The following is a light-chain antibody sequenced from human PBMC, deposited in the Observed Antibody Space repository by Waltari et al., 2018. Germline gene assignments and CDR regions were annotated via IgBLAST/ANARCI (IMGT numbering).Light chain of an antibody. J-gene: IGLJ2*01. CDR3: SSYAGSSVV. Sequence: QSALTQPASVSGSPGQSITISCTGTSSDVGGYNYVSWYQQHPGKAPKLMIYEVSKLPSGVPDRFSGSKSGNTASLTVSGLQADDEADYYCSSYAGSSVVFGGGTKLTVL. V-gene: IGLV2-8*01. CDR2: EVS. CDR1: SSDVGGYNY.